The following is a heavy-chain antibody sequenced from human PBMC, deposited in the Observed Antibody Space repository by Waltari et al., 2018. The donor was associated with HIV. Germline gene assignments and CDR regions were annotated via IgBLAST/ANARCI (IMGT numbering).Heavy chain of an antibody. J-gene: IGHJ6*02. CDR2: ISGSGGST. D-gene: IGHD3-10*01. V-gene: IGHV3-23*01. CDR3: AKDQVVQGLRHYYYYYGMDV. Sequence: EVQLLESGGGLVQPGGSLRLSCAASGFTFSSYAMSWVRQAPGKGLEWVSAISGSGGSTYYADSVKGRFTISRDNSKNTLYLQMNSLRAEDTAVYYCAKDQVVQGLRHYYYYYGMDVWGQGTTVTVSS. CDR1: GFTFSSYA.